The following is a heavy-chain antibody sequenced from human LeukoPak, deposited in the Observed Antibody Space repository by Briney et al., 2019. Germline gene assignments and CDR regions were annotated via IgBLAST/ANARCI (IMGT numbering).Heavy chain of an antibody. CDR3: ARVGYYESSGYYEY. CDR1: GYTLTDYY. CDR2: INPNSGGT. D-gene: IGHD3-22*01. Sequence: ASVKVSCKASGYTLTDYYMHWVRQAPGQGLEWMGRINPNSGGTNYAQKFQGRVTMTRDTSISTVYMELSRLRSDDTAVYYCARVGYYESSGYYEYWGQGTQVTVSS. V-gene: IGHV1-2*06. J-gene: IGHJ4*02.